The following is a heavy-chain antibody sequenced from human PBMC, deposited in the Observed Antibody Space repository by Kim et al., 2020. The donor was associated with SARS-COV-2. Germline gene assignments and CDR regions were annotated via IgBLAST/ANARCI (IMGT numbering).Heavy chain of an antibody. Sequence: GGSLRLSCAASGFTVSSNYMSWVRQAPGKGLEWVSVIYSGGSTFYADSVKGRFTISRDTSKNTLYLQMNSLRGEDTAVYYCARERGEPAFDIWGQGTIVTVSS. D-gene: IGHD1-1*01. V-gene: IGHV3-53*01. CDR2: IYSGGST. CDR3: ARERGEPAFDI. CDR1: GFTVSSNY. J-gene: IGHJ3*02.